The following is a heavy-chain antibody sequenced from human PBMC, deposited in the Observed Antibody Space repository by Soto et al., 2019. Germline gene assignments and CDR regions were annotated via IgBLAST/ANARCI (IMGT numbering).Heavy chain of an antibody. CDR2: ISSSSSYI. CDR3: ARSGYGGNGGWFDP. V-gene: IGHV3-21*01. D-gene: IGHD4-17*01. J-gene: IGHJ5*02. Sequence: EVQLVESGGGLVKPGGSLRLSCAASGFTFSSYSMNWVRQAPGKGLEWVSSISSSSSYIYYADSVKGRFTISRDNAKNSLYLQMNSLRAEDTAVYYCARSGYGGNGGWFDPWGQGTLVTVSS. CDR1: GFTFSSYS.